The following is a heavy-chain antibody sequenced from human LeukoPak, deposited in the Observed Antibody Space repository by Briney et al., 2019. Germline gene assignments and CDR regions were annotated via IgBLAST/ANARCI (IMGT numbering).Heavy chain of an antibody. CDR3: AGGYSYGYDY. J-gene: IGHJ4*02. Sequence: SETLSLTCTVSGGPISSSSYYWGWIRQPPGKGLEWIGSIYYSGSTYYNPSLKSRVTISVDTSKNQFSLKLSSVTAADTAVYYCAGGYSYGYDYWGQGTLVTVSS. D-gene: IGHD5-18*01. V-gene: IGHV4-39*07. CDR1: GGPISSSSYY. CDR2: IYYSGST.